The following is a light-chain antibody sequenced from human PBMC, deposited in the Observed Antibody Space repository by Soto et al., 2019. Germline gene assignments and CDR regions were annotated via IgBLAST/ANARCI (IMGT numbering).Light chain of an antibody. CDR1: QGISNY. J-gene: IGKJ3*01. Sequence: DIPMTQSPSSLSASVGDRVTITCRASQGISNYLAWYQQKPGKVPKLLIYAASTLQLGIPSRFSGSGSGTDLTLTISSLQPEDVATYYCQKHNSAPFTFGPGTKVDIK. V-gene: IGKV1-27*01. CDR3: QKHNSAPFT. CDR2: AAS.